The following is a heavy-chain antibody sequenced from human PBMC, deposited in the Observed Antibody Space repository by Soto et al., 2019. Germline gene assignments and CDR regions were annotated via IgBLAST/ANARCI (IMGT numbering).Heavy chain of an antibody. CDR2: IKSKTDGGTT. J-gene: IGHJ6*01. CDR1: GFTFSNAW. V-gene: IGHV3-15*07. D-gene: IGHD2-2*01. Sequence: GGSLRLSCAASGFTFSNAWMDWVRQAPGKGLEWVGRIKSKTDGGTTDYAAPVKGRFTISRDDSKNTLYLQMNSLKTEDTAVYYCTTSGCSSTSCYRFLSYYYYGMDVWGQGTTVTVSS. CDR3: TTSGCSSTSCYRFLSYYYYGMDV.